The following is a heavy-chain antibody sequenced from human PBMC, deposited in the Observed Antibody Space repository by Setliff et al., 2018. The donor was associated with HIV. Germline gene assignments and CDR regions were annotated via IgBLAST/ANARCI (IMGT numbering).Heavy chain of an antibody. CDR3: AKTTGSVLGTYYFDS. CDR2: INWNGGRT. D-gene: IGHD3-16*01. V-gene: IGHV3-43D*03. Sequence: GESLKLSCAASGFTFDDYAMYWVRQAPGKALEWVSLINWNGGRTFYSDSVKGRFTISRGNSENFLYLQMHSLRLDDTAINYCAKTTGSVLGTYYFDSWGQGTRVTVSS. CDR1: GFTFDDYA. J-gene: IGHJ4*02.